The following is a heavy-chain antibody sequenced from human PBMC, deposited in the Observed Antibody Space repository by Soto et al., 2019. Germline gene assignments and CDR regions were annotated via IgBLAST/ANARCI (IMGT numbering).Heavy chain of an antibody. J-gene: IGHJ6*03. CDR1: GFTFSSYW. D-gene: IGHD1-7*01. CDR2: INSDGSST. CDR3: ARRAELELRSSPDYYYCSMDV. Sequence: EVQLVESGGGLVQPGGPLRLSCAASGFTFSSYWLHWVRQLPGKGLVWVSRINSDGSSTSYADSVKGRFTISRDNAKNKLYLQMNRLRAEDTAVYYCARRAELELRSSPDYYYCSMDVWGKGTTVTVSS. V-gene: IGHV3-74*01.